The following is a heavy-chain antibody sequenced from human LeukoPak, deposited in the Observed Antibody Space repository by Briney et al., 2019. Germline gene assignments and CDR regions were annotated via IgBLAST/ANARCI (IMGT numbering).Heavy chain of an antibody. CDR2: ISSSAGNT. CDR3: AKAQLRVTTGIDN. CDR1: GFTFSSYA. V-gene: IGHV3-23*01. J-gene: IGHJ4*02. D-gene: IGHD4-17*01. Sequence: GGSLRLSCAASGFTFSSYAISWVRQAPGKGLERVSGISSSAGNTNYADSVKGRLTISRDNSKNTLYLQMNSLRVEDTAVYYCAKAQLRVTTGIDNWGQGTLVTVSS.